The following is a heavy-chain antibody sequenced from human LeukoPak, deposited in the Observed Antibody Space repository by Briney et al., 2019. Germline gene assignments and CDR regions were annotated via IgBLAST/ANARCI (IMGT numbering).Heavy chain of an antibody. Sequence: NTSETLSLTCTVSGGSISSGSYYWSWIRQPPGKGLEWIGYIYYSGSTNYNPSLKSRVTISVDTSKNQFSLKLSSVTAADTAVYYCARFPVVVVPAADSYYYSYMDVWGKGTTVTISS. D-gene: IGHD2-2*01. V-gene: IGHV4-61*01. CDR3: ARFPVVVVPAADSYYYSYMDV. CDR2: IYYSGST. J-gene: IGHJ6*03. CDR1: GGSISSGSYY.